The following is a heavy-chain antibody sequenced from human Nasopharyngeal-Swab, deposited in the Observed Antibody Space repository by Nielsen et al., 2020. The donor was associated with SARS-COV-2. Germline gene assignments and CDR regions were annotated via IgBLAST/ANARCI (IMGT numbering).Heavy chain of an antibody. J-gene: IGHJ4*02. CDR2: LFSKDEK. Sequence: SGPTLVKPAETHTLTCTVSGFSLRNARMGVSWIRQPPGKALEWLAHLFSKDEKSYSTALKSRLTISKDTSKSHVVLTMTNMDPVDTATYYCSRSYCRCGRCLVDYLGQGTLVTVSS. CDR3: SRSYCRCGRCLVDY. D-gene: IGHD2-15*01. V-gene: IGHV2-26*01. CDR1: GFSLRNARMG.